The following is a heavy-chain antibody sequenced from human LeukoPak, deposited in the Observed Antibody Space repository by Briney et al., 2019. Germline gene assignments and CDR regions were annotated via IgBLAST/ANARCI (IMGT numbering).Heavy chain of an antibody. CDR3: ATLDTATLNAFDI. D-gene: IGHD5-18*01. Sequence: GESLRISCKGSGYSFTSYWISWVRQMPGKGLEWMGRIDPSDSYTNYSPSFQGHVTISADKSTSTAYLQWSSLKASDTAMYYCATLDTATLNAFDIWGQGTMVTVSS. CDR1: GYSFTSYW. CDR2: IDPSDSYT. V-gene: IGHV5-10-1*01. J-gene: IGHJ3*02.